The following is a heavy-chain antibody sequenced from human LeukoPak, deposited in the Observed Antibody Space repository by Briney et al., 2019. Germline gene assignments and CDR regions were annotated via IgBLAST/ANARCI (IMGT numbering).Heavy chain of an antibody. CDR1: GYFISSGYY. Sequence: SETLSLTCTVSGYFISSGYYWGWIRQPPGKGLEWIGSIYHSGSTYYNPSLKSRVTISVDTSKNQFSLKLSSVTAADTAVYYCAGEYYDILTGFDYWGQGTLVTVFS. CDR2: IYHSGST. J-gene: IGHJ4*02. CDR3: AGEYYDILTGFDY. V-gene: IGHV4-38-2*02. D-gene: IGHD3-9*01.